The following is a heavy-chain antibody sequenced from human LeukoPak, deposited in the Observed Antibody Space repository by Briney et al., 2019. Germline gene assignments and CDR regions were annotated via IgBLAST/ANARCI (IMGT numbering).Heavy chain of an antibody. J-gene: IGHJ5*02. CDR3: AREVRLLRPRFGP. V-gene: IGHV3-30*04. D-gene: IGHD1-26*01. CDR2: ISYDGSNK. Sequence: PGRSLRLSCAASGFTFSSYAMHWVRQAPGKGLEWVAVISYDGSNKYYADSVKGRFTISRDNSKNTLYLQMNSLRAEDTAVYYCAREVRLLRPRFGPWGQGTLVTVSS. CDR1: GFTFSSYA.